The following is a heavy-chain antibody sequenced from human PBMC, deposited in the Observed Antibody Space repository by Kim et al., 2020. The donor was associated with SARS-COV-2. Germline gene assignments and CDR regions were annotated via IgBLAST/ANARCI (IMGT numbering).Heavy chain of an antibody. V-gene: IGHV4-34*01. CDR1: GGSFSGYY. CDR3: ARDSSSWYGDYYYGMDV. D-gene: IGHD6-13*01. Sequence: SETLSLTCAVYGGSFSGYYWSWIRQPPGKGLEWIGEINHSGSTNYNPSLKSRVTISVDTSKNQFSLKLSSVTAADTAVYYCARDSSSWYGDYYYGMDVWGQATTLTVSS. J-gene: IGHJ6*01. CDR2: INHSGST.